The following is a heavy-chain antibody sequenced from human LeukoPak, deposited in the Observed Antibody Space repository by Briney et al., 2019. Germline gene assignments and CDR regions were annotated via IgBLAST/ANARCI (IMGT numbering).Heavy chain of an antibody. CDR3: AKWGDYDVLTGYYVSDY. CDR1: GFTFSNYA. V-gene: IGHV3-23*01. Sequence: PGGSLRLSCAASGFTFSNYAMSWVRQAPGKGLEWVSAITGSGGNTYYADSVKGRFNISRDNSKNTLYLQMNSLRAEDTAVYYCAKWGDYDVLTGYYVSDYWGQGTLVTVSS. J-gene: IGHJ4*02. D-gene: IGHD3-9*01. CDR2: ITGSGGNT.